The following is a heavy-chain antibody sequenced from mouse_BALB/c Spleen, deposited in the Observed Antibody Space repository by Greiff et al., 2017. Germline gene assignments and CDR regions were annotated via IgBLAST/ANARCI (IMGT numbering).Heavy chain of an antibody. Sequence: LQQPGSELVRPGASVKLSCKASGYTFTSYWMHWVKQRPGQGLEWIGNIYPGSGSTNYDEKFKSKATLTVDTSSSTAYMQLSSLTSEDSAVYYCTRGAYYRYDEFDYWGQGTTLTVSS. J-gene: IGHJ2*01. V-gene: IGHV1S22*01. CDR3: TRGAYYRYDEFDY. CDR2: IYPGSGST. CDR1: GYTFTSYW. D-gene: IGHD2-14*01.